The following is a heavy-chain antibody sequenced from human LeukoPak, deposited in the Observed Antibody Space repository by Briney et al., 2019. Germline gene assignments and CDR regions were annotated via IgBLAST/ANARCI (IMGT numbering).Heavy chain of an antibody. CDR3: ARGGLRTYSKPYAPDY. V-gene: IGHV4-59*01. CDR2: IYYSGST. D-gene: IGHD4-11*01. Sequence: SETLSLTCTVSGGSISSYYWSWIRQPPGRGLEWIGYIYYSGSTNYNPSLKSRVTISVDTSKNQFSLKLSSVTAADTAVYYSARGGLRTYSKPYAPDYWGQGTLVTVSS. CDR1: GGSISSYY. J-gene: IGHJ4*02.